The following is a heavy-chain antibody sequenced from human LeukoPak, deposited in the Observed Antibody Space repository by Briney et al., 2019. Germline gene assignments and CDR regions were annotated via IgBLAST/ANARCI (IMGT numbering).Heavy chain of an antibody. CDR1: GFTLSSYA. CDR2: ISVSGNT. D-gene: IGHD2-21*02. J-gene: IGHJ4*02. CDR3: AKDFVVVPGNVNYFDY. V-gene: IGHV3-23*01. Sequence: PGGSLRLSCAASGFTLSSYAMSWVRQGPGKGLEWVSAISVSGNTYHADSVKGRFTVSRDNSKNTLYVQMKSLRAEDTAVYYCAKDFVVVPGNVNYFDYWGQGTLVTVSS.